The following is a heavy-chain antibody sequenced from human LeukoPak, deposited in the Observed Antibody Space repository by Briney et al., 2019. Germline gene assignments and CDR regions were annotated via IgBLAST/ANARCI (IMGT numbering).Heavy chain of an antibody. Sequence: PSETLSLTCTVSGGSISGYYWSWIRQPAGKGLEWIGHFYTSGSTNYNPSLKSRVTMSVDTSKNQFSLKLSSVTAADTAVYYCARVKNWYFDLWGRGTLVTVSS. J-gene: IGHJ2*01. CDR3: ARVKNWYFDL. CDR2: FYTSGST. CDR1: GGSISGYY. V-gene: IGHV4-4*07.